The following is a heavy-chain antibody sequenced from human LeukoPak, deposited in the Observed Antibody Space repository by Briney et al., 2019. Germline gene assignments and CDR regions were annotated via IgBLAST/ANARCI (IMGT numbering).Heavy chain of an antibody. CDR3: AGGARRQQPFDY. Sequence: GGSLRLSCAASEFTVSSNYMNWVRQAPGKGLEWVSVIYSRGSTYYADSVKGRFTISRDNSKNTLYLQMNSLRAEDTAVYYCAGGARRQQPFDYWGQGTLVTVSS. J-gene: IGHJ4*02. CDR1: EFTVSSNY. CDR2: IYSRGST. V-gene: IGHV3-66*01. D-gene: IGHD6-13*01.